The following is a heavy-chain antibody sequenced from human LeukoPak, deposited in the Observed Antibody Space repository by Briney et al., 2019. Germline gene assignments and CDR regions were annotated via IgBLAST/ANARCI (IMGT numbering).Heavy chain of an antibody. CDR2: IYSGDTT. J-gene: IGHJ4*02. Sequence: GGSLRLSCAASGFTFSSNHMSWVRQAPGKGLEWVSIIYSGDTTYYADSVKGRFTISRDNSKNTLYLQMNSLRAEDTAVYYCARANTLIVVLIAFDYWGQGTLVTVSS. CDR3: ARANTLIVVLIAFDY. D-gene: IGHD3-22*01. CDR1: GFTFSSNH. V-gene: IGHV3-53*05.